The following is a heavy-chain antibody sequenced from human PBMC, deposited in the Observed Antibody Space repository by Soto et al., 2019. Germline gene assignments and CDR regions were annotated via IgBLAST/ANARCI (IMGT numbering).Heavy chain of an antibody. J-gene: IGHJ4*02. CDR2: ISYDGSNK. V-gene: IGHV3-30-3*01. Sequence: QVQLVESGGGVVQPGRSLRLSCAASGFTFRSYAMHWVRQAPGKGLEWVAVISYDGSNKYYADSVKGRFTISRDNSKNTQDLQMNSLRAEDTAVYYCARATVGDRYYFDYWGQGTLVTVSS. CDR1: GFTFRSYA. CDR3: ARATVGDRYYFDY. D-gene: IGHD4-17*01.